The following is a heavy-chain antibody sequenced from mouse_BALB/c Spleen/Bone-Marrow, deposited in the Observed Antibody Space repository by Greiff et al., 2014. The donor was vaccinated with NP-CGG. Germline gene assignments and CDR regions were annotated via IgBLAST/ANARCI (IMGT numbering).Heavy chain of an antibody. CDR2: IWSGGST. Sequence: VHLVESGPGLVQPSQSLSITCTVSGFSLTSYGVHWVRQPPGKGLEWLGVIWSGGSTDYNAALISRLSISKDNSKSQVFFKMNSLQADDTAMYYCARKAYYYAMDYWGQGTSVTVSS. CDR3: ARKAYYYAMDY. CDR1: GFSLTSYG. J-gene: IGHJ4*01. V-gene: IGHV2-4*02.